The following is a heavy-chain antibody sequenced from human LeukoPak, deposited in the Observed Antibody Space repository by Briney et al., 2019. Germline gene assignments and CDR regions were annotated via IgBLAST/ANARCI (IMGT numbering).Heavy chain of an antibody. V-gene: IGHV3-23*01. CDR1: GL. CDR3: AKASWVSSTDAVR. D-gene: IGHD3-16*01. CDR2: IRGNGET. J-gene: IGHJ4*02. Sequence: PGGSLRLSCAASGLSWVRQGPARGLEWVSGIRGNGETFYADSVKGRFTLSSDSSRNTVYFRLNNLRVEDTAIYYCAKASWVSSTDAVRWGQGTLVTVSS.